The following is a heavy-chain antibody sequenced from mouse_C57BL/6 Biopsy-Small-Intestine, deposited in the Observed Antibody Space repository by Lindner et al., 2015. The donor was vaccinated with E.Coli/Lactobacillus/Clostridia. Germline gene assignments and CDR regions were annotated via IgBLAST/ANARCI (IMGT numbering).Heavy chain of an antibody. D-gene: IGHD3-1*01. Sequence: SVKVSCKASGYTFTGYYMHWVRQAPGQGLEWMGWINPNSGGTNYAQKFQSRVTMTRDTSISTAYMELSRLRSDDTAVYYCARGFREVRGVIDYWGQGTLVTVSS. V-gene: IGHV1-53*01. J-gene: IGHJ4*01. CDR2: INPNSGGT. CDR1: GYTFTGYY. CDR3: ARGFREVRGVIDY.